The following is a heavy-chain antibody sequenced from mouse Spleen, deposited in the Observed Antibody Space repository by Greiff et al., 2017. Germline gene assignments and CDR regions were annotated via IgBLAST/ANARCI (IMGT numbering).Heavy chain of an antibody. CDR2: ISYDGSN. Sequence: VQLQQSGPGLVKPSQSLSLTCSVTGYSITSGYYWNWIRQFPGNKLEWMGYISYDGSNNYNPSLKNRISITRDTSKNQFFLKLNSVTTEDTAMYYCARHERFLDYWGQGTTLTVSS. CDR1: GYSITSGYY. V-gene: IGHV3-6*01. CDR3: ARHERFLDY. J-gene: IGHJ2*01.